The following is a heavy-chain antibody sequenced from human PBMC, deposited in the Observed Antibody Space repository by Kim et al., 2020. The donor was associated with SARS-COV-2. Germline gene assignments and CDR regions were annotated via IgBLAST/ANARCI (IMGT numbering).Heavy chain of an antibody. CDR2: TSSYNGAT. J-gene: IGHJ4*02. V-gene: IGHV1-18*01. CDR3: VRDYYGRGEFDY. D-gene: IGHD3-10*02. Sequence: ASVKVSCKASGYTFTRYGISWVRQVPGQGLEWMGWTSSYNGATNYAPKFLGRVTMTTDTSTDTASTSTAYLDLRSLRSDDTAVYYCVRDYYGRGEFDYWGQGTQVSVSS. CDR1: GYTFTRYG.